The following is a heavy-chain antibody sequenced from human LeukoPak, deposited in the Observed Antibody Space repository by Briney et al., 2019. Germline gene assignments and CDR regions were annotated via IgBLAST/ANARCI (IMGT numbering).Heavy chain of an antibody. V-gene: IGHV1-2*02. CDR2: INPKSGGT. Sequence: GASVKVSCKASGPTFTDFYMHWVRQAPGQGLEWMGWINPKSGGTKYAQKFQDTVTMTRDTSINTAYLEVSSLRSDDTAVHYCARAGISASGEFDPWGQGTLVTVSS. CDR3: ARAGISASGEFDP. D-gene: IGHD1-20*01. J-gene: IGHJ5*02. CDR1: GPTFTDFY.